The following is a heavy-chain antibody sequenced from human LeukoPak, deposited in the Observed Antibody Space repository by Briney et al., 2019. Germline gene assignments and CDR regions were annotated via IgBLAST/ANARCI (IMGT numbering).Heavy chain of an antibody. J-gene: IGHJ3*02. Sequence: PGGSLRLSCAASGFTFSSYAMSWVRQAPGKGLEWVSAISGSGGSTYYADSVKGRFTISRDNSKNTLYLQMNSLRAEDTAVYYCAKGRNDFWSGSTDGAFDIWGQGTMVTVSS. V-gene: IGHV3-23*01. CDR1: GFTFSSYA. CDR2: ISGSGGST. CDR3: AKGRNDFWSGSTDGAFDI. D-gene: IGHD3-3*01.